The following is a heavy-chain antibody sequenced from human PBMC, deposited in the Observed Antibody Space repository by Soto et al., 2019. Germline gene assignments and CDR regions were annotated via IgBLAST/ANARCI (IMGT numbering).Heavy chain of an antibody. CDR1: GGSFKGYY. Sequence: QVQLPQWGAGLLKPSETLSLTCAVYGGSFKGYYWSWTRQPPGKGLEWIGDIIHSGSTNYNPSLKTRVTISVDTSKNQFSLKVRSVTAADTAVYYCARGDNSGWYFDYWGQGNLVTVSS. CDR3: ARGDNSGWYFDY. D-gene: IGHD6-19*01. V-gene: IGHV4-34*01. J-gene: IGHJ4*02. CDR2: IIHSGST.